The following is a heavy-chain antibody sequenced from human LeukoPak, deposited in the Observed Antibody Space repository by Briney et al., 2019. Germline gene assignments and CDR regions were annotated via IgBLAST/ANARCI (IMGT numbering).Heavy chain of an antibody. V-gene: IGHV3-33*06. CDR3: AKGTRGSYPFYYFDY. D-gene: IGHD1-26*01. CDR2: IWYDGSNK. J-gene: IGHJ4*02. Sequence: GRSLRLSCAASGFTFSSYGMHWVRQAPGKGLEWVAVIWYDGSNKYYGDSVKGRFTISRDNSKNTLYLQMNSLRAEDTAVYYCAKGTRGSYPFYYFDYWGQGALVTVSS. CDR1: GFTFSSYG.